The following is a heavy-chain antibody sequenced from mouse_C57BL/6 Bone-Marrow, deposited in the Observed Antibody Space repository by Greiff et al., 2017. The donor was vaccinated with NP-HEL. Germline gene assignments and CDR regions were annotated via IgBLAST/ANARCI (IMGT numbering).Heavy chain of an antibody. D-gene: IGHD1-1*01. CDR2: IHPNSGST. Sequence: QVQLQQPGAELVKPGASVKLSCKASGYTFTSYWMHWVKQRPGQGLEWIGMIHPNSGSTNYNEKFKSKATLTVDKSSSKAYMQLSSLTSEDSAVYYCARSYGNYWYFDVWGTGTTVTVSS. CDR1: GYTFTSYW. CDR3: ARSYGNYWYFDV. J-gene: IGHJ1*03. V-gene: IGHV1-64*01.